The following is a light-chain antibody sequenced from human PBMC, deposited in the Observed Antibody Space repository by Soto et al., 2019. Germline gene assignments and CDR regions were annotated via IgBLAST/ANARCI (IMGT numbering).Light chain of an antibody. CDR3: CSYAGSYTYV. Sequence: QSALTQPRSVSGSPGQSVTISCTGTSRDVGGYNVVSWYQHHPGKAPKLMIYNVIQRPSGVPDRFSASKSGNMASLTISGLQAEDEADYYCCSYAGSYTYVFGTGTKVTVL. CDR1: SRDVGGYNV. V-gene: IGLV2-11*01. J-gene: IGLJ1*01. CDR2: NVI.